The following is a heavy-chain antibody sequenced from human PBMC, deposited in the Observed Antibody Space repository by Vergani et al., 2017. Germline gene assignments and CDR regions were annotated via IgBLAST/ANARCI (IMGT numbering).Heavy chain of an antibody. D-gene: IGHD6-19*01. Sequence: QVQLVQSGAEVKKPGSSVKVSCKASGGTFSSYAISWVRQAPGQGLEWMGGIIPIFGTANYAQNFQGRVTITADKSTSTAYMELSSLRSEDTAVYYCARDRIAVVEGDYYYGMDVWGQGTTVTVSS. V-gene: IGHV1-69*06. CDR3: ARDRIAVVEGDYYYGMDV. J-gene: IGHJ6*02. CDR1: GGTFSSYA. CDR2: IIPIFGTA.